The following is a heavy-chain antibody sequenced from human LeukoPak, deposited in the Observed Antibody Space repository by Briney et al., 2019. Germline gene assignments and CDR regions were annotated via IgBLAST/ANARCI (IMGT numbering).Heavy chain of an antibody. Sequence: ASVKVSCKASGYTFTSYYMHWVRQAPGQGLEWMGIINPSGGSTSYAQKFQGRVTVTRDTSASIAYMELSRLRSEDTAVYYCARDVSSWYAYHFDSWGQGTLVTVSS. J-gene: IGHJ4*02. CDR1: GYTFTSYY. D-gene: IGHD6-13*01. CDR3: ARDVSSWYAYHFDS. V-gene: IGHV1-46*01. CDR2: INPSGGST.